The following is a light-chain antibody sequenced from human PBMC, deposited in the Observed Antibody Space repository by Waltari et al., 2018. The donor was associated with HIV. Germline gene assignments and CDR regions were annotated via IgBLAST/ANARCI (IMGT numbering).Light chain of an antibody. Sequence: DIQMTQSPSSLSASVADRVTFTCRASQNINTFLNWFQQKPGKAPKLLIYGAHTLQRGVPSRFSGRGSGTDFILTISSLQPEDFATYYCLQTYNAPLTFGPGTKVDV. CDR2: GAH. V-gene: IGKV1-39*01. CDR1: QNINTF. J-gene: IGKJ3*01. CDR3: LQTYNAPLT.